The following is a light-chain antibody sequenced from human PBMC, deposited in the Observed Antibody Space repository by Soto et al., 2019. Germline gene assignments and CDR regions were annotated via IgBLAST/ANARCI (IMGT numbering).Light chain of an antibody. Sequence: QSALTQPASVSGSPGQSITISCTGTSSDIGRYNFVSWYQHHPGKAPKLMIYEVTNRPSGVSNRFSGSKSGNTASLTISGLQAGDEADYYSSSYISNNTPYVFGTGTQLTVL. CDR3: SSYISNNTPYV. CDR2: EVT. CDR1: SSDIGRYNF. J-gene: IGLJ1*01. V-gene: IGLV2-14*01.